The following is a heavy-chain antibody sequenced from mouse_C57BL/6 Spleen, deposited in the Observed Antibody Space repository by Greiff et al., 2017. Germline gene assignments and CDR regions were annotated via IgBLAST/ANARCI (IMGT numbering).Heavy chain of an antibody. Sequence: EVQLQESGPELVKPGASVKIPCKASGYTFTDYNMDWVKQSHGKSLEWIGDINPNNGGTIYNQKFKGKATLTVDKSSSTAYMELRSLTSEDTAVYYCARRYYDSSYRYYFDYWGQGTTLTVSS. V-gene: IGHV1-18*01. CDR1: GYTFTDYN. D-gene: IGHD1-1*01. CDR2: INPNNGGT. J-gene: IGHJ2*01. CDR3: ARRYYDSSYRYYFDY.